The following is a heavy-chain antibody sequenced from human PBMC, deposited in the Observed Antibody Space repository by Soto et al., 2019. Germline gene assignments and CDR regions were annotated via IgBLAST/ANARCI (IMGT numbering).Heavy chain of an antibody. CDR2: TYYRSKWYN. V-gene: IGHV6-1*01. Sequence: LSQTLSLTCAISGDSVSSNSAAWNWIRQSPSRGLEWLGRTYYRSKWYNDYAVSVKSRITINPDTSKNQFSLQLNSVTPEDTAVYYCAHAAGTRGGLDVWGQGTTVTVSS. CDR3: AHAAGTRGGLDV. J-gene: IGHJ6*02. CDR1: GDSVSSNSAA. D-gene: IGHD6-19*01.